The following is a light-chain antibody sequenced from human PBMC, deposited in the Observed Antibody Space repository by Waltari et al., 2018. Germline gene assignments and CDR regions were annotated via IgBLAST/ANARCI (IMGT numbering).Light chain of an antibody. CDR1: SIDIWSTDL. V-gene: IGLV2-23*02. CDR2: EVI. J-gene: IGLJ3*02. CDR3: CSYANRL. Sequence: QSALTQPAPGSGTPGQPTTIPCTGTSIDIWSTDLVSRYQQHPGQPPPLIIYEVIKRPSGVSDRFSGSKSGNTASLTISGLQAEDEADYFCCSYANRLFGGGTKLTVL.